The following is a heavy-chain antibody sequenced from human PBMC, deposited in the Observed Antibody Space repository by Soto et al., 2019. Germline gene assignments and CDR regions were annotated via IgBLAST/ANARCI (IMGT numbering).Heavy chain of an antibody. D-gene: IGHD1-1*01. V-gene: IGHV3-23*01. CDR1: GLTFTSLH. CDR2: IKGSELNT. Sequence: EVQLLESGGGLVQPGGSLRLSCAVSGLTFTSLHLSWSRQPPGKGLERVSAIKGSELNTYYADSVRGRFTISRDISKNTLFLQMNSLSDEDTAVYFCVTHSWNYWGQGTLVTVSS. J-gene: IGHJ4*02. CDR3: VTHSWNY.